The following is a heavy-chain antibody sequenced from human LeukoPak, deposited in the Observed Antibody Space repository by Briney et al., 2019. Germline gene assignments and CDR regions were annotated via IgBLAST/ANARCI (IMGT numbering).Heavy chain of an antibody. Sequence: GGSLRLSCAASGFTFSNYGMHWVRQAPGKGLEWVAVIIHDGSNKYYADSVKGRFTISRDNSKNTLYLQMNSLRAEDTAVYYCAKGGGYHFASGSSRFDYWGQGTLVTVSS. CDR2: IIHDGSNK. V-gene: IGHV3-30*18. J-gene: IGHJ4*02. CDR1: GFTFSNYG. D-gene: IGHD3-10*01. CDR3: AKGGGYHFASGSSRFDY.